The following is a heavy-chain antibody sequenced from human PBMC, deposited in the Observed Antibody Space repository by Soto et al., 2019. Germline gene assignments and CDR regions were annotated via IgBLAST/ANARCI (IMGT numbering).Heavy chain of an antibody. CDR2: IYYIGST. V-gene: IGHV4-39*01. J-gene: IGHJ5*02. CDR1: GGSISSSSYY. D-gene: IGHD3-22*01. Sequence: SETLSLTCTVSGGSISSSSYYWGWIRQPPGKGLDWFGSIYYIGSTYYNPYLKSRVTIAVDTSKNQFSLKLSSVTAADTAVYYCARQGNYYDSSGYYFTWFDPWGQGTLVTVSS. CDR3: ARQGNYYDSSGYYFTWFDP.